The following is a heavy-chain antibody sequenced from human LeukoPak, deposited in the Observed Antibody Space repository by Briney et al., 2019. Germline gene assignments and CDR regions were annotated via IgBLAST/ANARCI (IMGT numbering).Heavy chain of an antibody. Sequence: PGGSLRLSCAASGFTFSTYWMSWVRQAPGKGLEWVANIKQDGSEKYYVDSVKGRFTISRDNAENSLYLQMNSLRAEDTAVYYCARDKTTGDSYFDSWGQGTLVTVSS. CDR3: ARDKTTGDSYFDS. J-gene: IGHJ4*02. V-gene: IGHV3-7*01. CDR1: GFTFSTYW. D-gene: IGHD4-17*01. CDR2: IKQDGSEK.